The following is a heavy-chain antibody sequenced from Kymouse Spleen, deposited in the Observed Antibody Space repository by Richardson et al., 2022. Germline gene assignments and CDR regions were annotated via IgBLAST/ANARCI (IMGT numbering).Heavy chain of an antibody. Sequence: QVQLQESGPGLVKPSETLSLTCTVSGGSVSSGSYYWSWIRQPPGKGLEWIGYIYYSGSTNYNPSLKSRVTISVDTSKNQFSLKLSSVTAADTAVYYCARDRITGTTYYYYGMDVWGQGTTVTVSS. CDR3: ARDRITGTTYYYYGMDV. V-gene: IGHV4-61*01. J-gene: IGHJ6*02. CDR1: GGSVSSGSYY. CDR2: IYYSGST. D-gene: IGHD1-7*01.